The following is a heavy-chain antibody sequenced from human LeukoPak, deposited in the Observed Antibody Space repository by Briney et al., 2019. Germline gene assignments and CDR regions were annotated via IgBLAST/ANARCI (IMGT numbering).Heavy chain of an antibody. D-gene: IGHD6-13*01. J-gene: IGHJ6*03. Sequence: GRSLRLSCAASGYTFTSYYMHWVRQAPGQGLEWMGIINPSGGSTSYAQKFQGRVTMTRDMSTSTVYMELSSLRSEDTAVYYCARDGPHSSSWSPSYYYMDVWGKGTTVTVSS. CDR2: INPSGGST. V-gene: IGHV1-46*01. CDR3: ARDGPHSSSWSPSYYYMDV. CDR1: GYTFTSYY.